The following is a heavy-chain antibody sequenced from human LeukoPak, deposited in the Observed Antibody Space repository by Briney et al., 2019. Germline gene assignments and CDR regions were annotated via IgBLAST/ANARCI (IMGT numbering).Heavy chain of an antibody. D-gene: IGHD5-24*01. CDR1: GFIFSSYS. J-gene: IGHJ4*02. CDR2: ISSTSTYI. CDR3: ARVQRGEMATFDY. Sequence: PGGSLRLSCAASGFIFSSYSMNWVHHAPGKGLEWVSSISSTSTYIHYANSLKGRFTISRDNARNSLYLQINSLRVEDTAVYYCARVQRGEMATFDYWGQGTLVTVSS. V-gene: IGHV3-21*01.